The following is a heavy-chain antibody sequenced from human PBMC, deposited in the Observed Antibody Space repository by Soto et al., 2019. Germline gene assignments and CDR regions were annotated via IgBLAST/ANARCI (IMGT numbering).Heavy chain of an antibody. CDR1: GGSFSGYY. V-gene: IGHV4-34*01. J-gene: IGHJ6*02. CDR3: ARGRLRYYYDSSGYYPPPYGMDV. Sequence: ETLSLTCAVYGGSFSGYYWSWIRQPPGKGLEWIGEINHSGSTNYNPSLKSRVTISVDTSKNQFSLKLSSVTAADTAVYYCARGRLRYYYDSSGYYPPPYGMDVWGQGTTVTVSS. D-gene: IGHD3-22*01. CDR2: INHSGST.